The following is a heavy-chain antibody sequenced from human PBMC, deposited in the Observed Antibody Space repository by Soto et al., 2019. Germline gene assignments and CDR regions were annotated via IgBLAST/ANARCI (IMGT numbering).Heavy chain of an antibody. Sequence: SETLSLTCTVSGGSISSYYWSWVRQPPGKGLEWIGYIYYSGSTNYNPSLKSRVTISVDTSKNQFSLKLSSVTAADTAVYYCARVGATGFDYWGQGTLVTVSS. D-gene: IGHD1-26*01. CDR2: IYYSGST. CDR3: ARVGATGFDY. CDR1: GGSISSYY. V-gene: IGHV4-59*01. J-gene: IGHJ4*02.